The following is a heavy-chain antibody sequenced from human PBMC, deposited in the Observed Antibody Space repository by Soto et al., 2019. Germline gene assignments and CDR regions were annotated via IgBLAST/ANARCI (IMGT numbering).Heavy chain of an antibody. CDR3: VKDDRILGRRYFDL. CDR2: ISFSDGGT. J-gene: IGHJ2*01. CDR1: GFTFSSYA. V-gene: IGHV3-23*01. D-gene: IGHD2-15*01. Sequence: WGSRRLSCAASGFTFSSYAMTWVRQDPGKGLEWVSSISFSDGGTYYADSVKGRLTISRDNSKNTFFLQMNSLRVEDTAVYYCVKDDRILGRRYFDLWGGGTLVTFSS.